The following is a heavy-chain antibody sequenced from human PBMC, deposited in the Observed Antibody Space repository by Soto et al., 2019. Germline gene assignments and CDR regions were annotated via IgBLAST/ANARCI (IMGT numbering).Heavy chain of an antibody. CDR2: IYWDDDK. D-gene: IGHD6-13*01. CDR1: GFSLSTSGVG. J-gene: IGHJ4*02. Sequence: QITLKESGPTLVKPTQTLTLTCTFSGFSLSTSGVGVGWIRQPPGKALEWLALIYWDDDKRYSPSLKSRLTITKDTSKNQVVLTMTNMDPVDTATYYCAHKGGAAAGGSVEYWGQGTLVTVSS. CDR3: AHKGGAAAGGSVEY. V-gene: IGHV2-5*02.